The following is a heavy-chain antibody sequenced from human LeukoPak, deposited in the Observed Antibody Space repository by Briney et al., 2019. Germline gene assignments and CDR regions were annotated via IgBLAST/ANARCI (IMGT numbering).Heavy chain of an antibody. V-gene: IGHV4-39*07. CDR3: ARVERGSGSYYSPYYFDY. CDR1: GGYISSGSYY. Sequence: PSETLSLTCTVPGGYISSGSYYWSWIRQPAGKGLEWIGSIYYSGSTYYNPSLKSRVTISVDTSKNQFSLKLSSVTAADTAVYYCARVERGSGSYYSPYYFDYWGQGTLVTVSS. D-gene: IGHD3-10*01. J-gene: IGHJ4*02. CDR2: IYYSGST.